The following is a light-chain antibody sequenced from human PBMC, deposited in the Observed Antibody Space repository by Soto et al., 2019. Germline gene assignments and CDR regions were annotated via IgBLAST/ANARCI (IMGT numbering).Light chain of an antibody. V-gene: IGKV3-20*01. CDR2: DAS. J-gene: IGKJ4*01. CDR1: QSVSSSY. CDR3: HQYGSSPLT. Sequence: EIVLTQSPGTLSLSPGERATLSCRASQSVSSSYLAWYQQKPGQAPRLLIYDASSRATGIPDRFSGSGSGTEFTLTISRMEPEDFAVYYCHQYGSSPLTFGGGTKVEIK.